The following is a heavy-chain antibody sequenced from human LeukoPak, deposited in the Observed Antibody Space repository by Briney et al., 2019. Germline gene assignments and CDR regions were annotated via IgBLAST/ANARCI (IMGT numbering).Heavy chain of an antibody. J-gene: IGHJ4*02. CDR1: GFTFNNYA. V-gene: IGHV3-23*01. Sequence: GGSLRLSCAASGFTFNNYAMSWVRQAPGKGLEWVSMIGGSGSTTYYANSVEGRFTISRDNYGRTLSLQMNSLRAEDTAIYFCTKGNNYYDNSGYYDSWGQGTLVTVSS. D-gene: IGHD3-22*01. CDR3: TKGNNYYDNSGYYDS. CDR2: IGGSGSTT.